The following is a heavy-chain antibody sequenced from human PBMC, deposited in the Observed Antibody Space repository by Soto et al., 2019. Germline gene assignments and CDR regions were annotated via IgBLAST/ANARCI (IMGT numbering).Heavy chain of an antibody. V-gene: IGHV1-69*13. Sequence: SVKVSCKASGFTFTGHYIHWVRQAPGQGLEWMGGIIPIFGTANYAQKFQGRVTITADESTSTAYMELSSLRSEDTAVYYCARETPYFDYWGQGTLVTVSS. CDR3: ARETPYFDY. J-gene: IGHJ4*02. CDR2: IIPIFGTA. CDR1: GFTFTGHY.